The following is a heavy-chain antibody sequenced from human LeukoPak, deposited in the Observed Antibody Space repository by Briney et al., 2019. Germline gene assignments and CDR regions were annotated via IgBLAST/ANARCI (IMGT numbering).Heavy chain of an antibody. CDR3: AKDGIGGIYYDSSGYFDN. CDR2: ISGSGGST. D-gene: IGHD3-22*01. J-gene: IGHJ4*02. CDR1: GFTFNNYA. V-gene: IGHV3-23*01. Sequence: GGSLRLTCAASGFTFNNYAMSWVRQAPGKGLEWVSAISGSGGSTYYADPLKGRFTISRDNSKNTLYLQMNSLRAEDTALYYCAKDGIGGIYYDSSGYFDNWGQGTLVTVSS.